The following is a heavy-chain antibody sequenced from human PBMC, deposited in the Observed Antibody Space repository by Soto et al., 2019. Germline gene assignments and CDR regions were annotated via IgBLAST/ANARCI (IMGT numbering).Heavy chain of an antibody. J-gene: IGHJ3*02. CDR3: ARDWPTHDAFDI. V-gene: IGHV3-30-3*01. D-gene: IGHD2-15*01. CDR2: ISYEGGNK. CDR1: GFTFSNYA. Sequence: PGGSLRLSCAASGFTFSNYAVHWVRQAPGKGLEWVAVISYEGGNKYCADSVKGRFTISRDNSKNTLYLQMNSLRPEDTAVYYCARDWPTHDAFDIWGRGTMVTVSS.